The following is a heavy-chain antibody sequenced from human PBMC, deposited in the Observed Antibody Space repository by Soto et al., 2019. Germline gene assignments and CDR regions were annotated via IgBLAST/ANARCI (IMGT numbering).Heavy chain of an antibody. J-gene: IGHJ2*01. Sequence: ASVKVSCKASGYTFTSYALHWVRQAHGQRLEWMGWINAGNGNTKYSQKFQGRVTITRDTSASTAYMELSSLRSEDTAVYYCARGEHSAYDFRSGSPWYFDLWGRGTLDTVSS. V-gene: IGHV1-3*01. CDR1: GYTFTSYA. D-gene: IGHD3-3*01. CDR2: INAGNGNT. CDR3: ARGEHSAYDFRSGSPWYFDL.